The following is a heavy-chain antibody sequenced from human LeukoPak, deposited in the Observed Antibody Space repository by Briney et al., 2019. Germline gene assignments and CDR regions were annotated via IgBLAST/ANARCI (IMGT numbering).Heavy chain of an antibody. J-gene: IGHJ5*02. Sequence: SETLSLTCTVSGGSISSYYWSWIRQPPGKGLEWIGYIYYSGSTNYNPSLKSRVTISVDTSKNQFSLKLSSVTAADTAVYYCARDPSSGYWYNWFDPWGQGTLVTVSS. CDR3: ARDPSSGYWYNWFDP. V-gene: IGHV4-59*01. CDR1: GGSISSYY. CDR2: IYYSGST. D-gene: IGHD3-22*01.